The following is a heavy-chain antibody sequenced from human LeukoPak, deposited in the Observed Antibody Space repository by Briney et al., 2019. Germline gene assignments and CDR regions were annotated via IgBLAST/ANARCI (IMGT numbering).Heavy chain of an antibody. CDR2: INHSGST. CDR3: ARGSPVLLWFGELLPFDY. J-gene: IGHJ4*02. Sequence: SETLSLTCAVYGGSFNGYYWSWIRQPPGKGLEWIGEINHSGSTNYNPSLKSRVTISVDTSKNQFSLKLSSVTAADTAVYYCARGSPVLLWFGELLPFDYWGQGTLVTVSS. V-gene: IGHV4-34*01. CDR1: GGSFNGYY. D-gene: IGHD3-10*01.